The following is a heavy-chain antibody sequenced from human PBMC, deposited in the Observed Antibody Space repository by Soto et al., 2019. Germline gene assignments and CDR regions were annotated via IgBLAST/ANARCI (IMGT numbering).Heavy chain of an antibody. CDR2: INAGNGNT. Sequence: GASVKVSCTASGYTLTSYAMHWVRQAPGQRLEWMGWINAGNGNTKYSQKFQGRVTITRDTSASTAYMELSSLRSEDTAVYYCAREDVYGSGSNFDYWGQGTLVTVSS. CDR1: GYTLTSYA. J-gene: IGHJ4*02. CDR3: AREDVYGSGSNFDY. D-gene: IGHD3-10*01. V-gene: IGHV1-3*01.